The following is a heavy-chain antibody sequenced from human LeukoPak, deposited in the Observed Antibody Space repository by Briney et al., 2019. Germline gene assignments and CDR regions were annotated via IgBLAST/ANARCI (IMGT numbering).Heavy chain of an antibody. J-gene: IGHJ5*02. Sequence: ASVKVSCKVSGYTLTELSMHWVRQAPGKGLEWMGGFDPEDGETIYAQKFQGRVTMTEDTSTDTAYMELSSLRSEDTAVYYCATALYCSSTSCYQEGTTHWFDPWGQGTLVTVSS. CDR2: FDPEDGET. CDR3: ATALYCSSTSCYQEGTTHWFDP. V-gene: IGHV1-24*01. D-gene: IGHD2-2*01. CDR1: GYTLTELS.